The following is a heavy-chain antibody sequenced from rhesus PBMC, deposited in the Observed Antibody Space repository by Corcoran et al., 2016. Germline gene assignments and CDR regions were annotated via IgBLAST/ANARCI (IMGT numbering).Heavy chain of an antibody. CDR3: ARDRGITGTNFDY. V-gene: IGHV4-173*01. J-gene: IGHJ4*01. Sequence: QLQLQESGPGMVQPSETLSLTCAVYGASLSSNYWRWIRQPPGKGLEGIGRVPGSGSTKYNPSLNSLFTISRDTSKNQFSVRLSSMTAADTAVYYCARDRGITGTNFDYWGQGVLVTVSS. D-gene: IGHD1-26*01. CDR1: GASLSSNY. CDR2: VPGSGST.